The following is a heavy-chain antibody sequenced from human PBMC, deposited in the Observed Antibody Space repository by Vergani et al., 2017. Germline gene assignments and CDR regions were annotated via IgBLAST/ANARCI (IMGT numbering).Heavy chain of an antibody. D-gene: IGHD2-15*01. CDR3: ARHPHRPATELTDDY. V-gene: IGHV4-30-2*03. J-gene: IGHJ4*02. CDR1: GGSISSGGYS. Sequence: QLQLQESGSGLVKPSQTLSLTCAVSGGSISSGGYSWSWIRQPPGKGLERIGYIYHSGSTYYNPSLKSRVTISVDTSKNQFSLKLSSVTAADTAVYYCARHPHRPATELTDDYWGQGTLVTVSS. CDR2: IYHSGST.